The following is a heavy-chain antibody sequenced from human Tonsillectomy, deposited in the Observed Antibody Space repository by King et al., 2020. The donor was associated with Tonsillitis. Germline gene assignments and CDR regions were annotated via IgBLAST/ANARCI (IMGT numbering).Heavy chain of an antibody. CDR3: ASRDGYNWNYFDY. CDR2: TYSGGST. Sequence: VQLVESGGGLIQPGGSLRLSCAASGFTVRSNYMSWVRQAPGKGLEGVSVTYSGGSTYYADSVKGRFTISRDNSKNTLYLQMNSLRAEDTAVYYCASRDGYNWNYFDYWGQGTLVTVSS. V-gene: IGHV3-53*01. CDR1: GFTVRSNY. D-gene: IGHD5-24*01. J-gene: IGHJ4*02.